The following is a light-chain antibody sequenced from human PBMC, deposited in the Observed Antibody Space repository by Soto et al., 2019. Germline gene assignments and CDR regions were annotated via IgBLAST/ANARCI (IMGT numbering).Light chain of an antibody. J-gene: IGLJ3*02. CDR1: SSDIGSYDY. V-gene: IGLV2-14*01. Sequence: QSALTQPASVSGSPGQSITISCTGTSSDIGSYDYVPWYQQYPGKAPRLIIYEVSNRPSGVSNRFSGSKSANTASLTISGLQAEDEADYYCSSYKTSAGVFGGGTKLTVL. CDR2: EVS. CDR3: SSYKTSAGV.